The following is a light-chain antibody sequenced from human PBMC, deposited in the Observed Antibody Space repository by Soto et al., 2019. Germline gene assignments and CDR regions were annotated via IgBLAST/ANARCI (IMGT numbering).Light chain of an antibody. V-gene: IGKV3-20*01. J-gene: IGKJ1*01. Sequence: EIVLTQSPGTLSLSPGERATLSCRASQSVSSSYLAWYPQKPGQAPRLLIYGASSRATGIPDRCSGSGSGTDCTLTISRLEPEDFAVYYCQQYGSSPPTFGQGTKVDIK. CDR3: QQYGSSPPT. CDR1: QSVSSSY. CDR2: GAS.